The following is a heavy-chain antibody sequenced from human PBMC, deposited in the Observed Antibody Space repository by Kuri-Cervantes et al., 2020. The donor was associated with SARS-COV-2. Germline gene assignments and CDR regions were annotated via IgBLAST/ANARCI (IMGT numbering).Heavy chain of an antibody. J-gene: IGHJ6*02. CDR1: GFTFSSYA. CDR3: AKDRGEDSSGLYGMDV. D-gene: IGHD3-22*01. CDR2: ISGGGST. V-gene: IGHV3-23*01. Sequence: GGSLRRSCAASGFTFSSYAMTWVRQAPGKGLEWVSGISGGGSTYYADSVKGRFTISRDNSKNTLYLQMNSLRAEDTAVYYCAKDRGEDSSGLYGMDVWGQGTTVTVSS.